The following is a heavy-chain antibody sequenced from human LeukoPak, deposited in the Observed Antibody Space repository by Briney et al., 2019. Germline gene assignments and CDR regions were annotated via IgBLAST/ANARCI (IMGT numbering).Heavy chain of an antibody. CDR2: ISSSSSYT. J-gene: IGHJ4*02. Sequence: PGGSLRLSCAASGFTFSDYYMSWIRQAPGKGLEWVSYISSSSSYTNYADSVKGRFTISRDNAQNSLYLQMNSLTPEDTAVYFCARGEAFCDYWGQGALVTVSS. CDR1: GFTFSDYY. V-gene: IGHV3-11*05. CDR3: ARGEAFCDY.